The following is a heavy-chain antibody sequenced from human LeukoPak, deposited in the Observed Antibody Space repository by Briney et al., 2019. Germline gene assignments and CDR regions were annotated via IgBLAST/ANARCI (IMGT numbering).Heavy chain of an antibody. CDR2: IYSGGTT. V-gene: IGHV3-66*02. CDR3: ARDMSRFPRAP. D-gene: IGHD3-3*01. CDR1: GFTVSSNY. J-gene: IGHJ5*02. Sequence: GGSLGLSCAASGFTVSSNYMSWVRQAPGKGLEWVSVIYSGGTTYYAASVKGRFTISRDNSKNTLYLQMNSLRAEDTAVYYCARDMSRFPRAPWGQGTLVTVSS.